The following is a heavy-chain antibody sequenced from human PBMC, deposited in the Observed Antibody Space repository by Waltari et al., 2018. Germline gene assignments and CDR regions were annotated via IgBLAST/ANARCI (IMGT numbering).Heavy chain of an antibody. CDR3: EMGWNDGSADFDY. Sequence: QVQLVQSGAEVKKPGSSVKVSCKASGGTFSSYAISWVRQAPGQGLEWMGRSIPIFGTANYEQKFQGRVTITADKSTSTADMELSSLRSEDTAVYYCEMGWNDGSADFDYWGQGTLVTVSS. J-gene: IGHJ4*02. D-gene: IGHD1-1*01. CDR2: SIPIFGTA. CDR1: GGTFSSYA. V-gene: IGHV1-69*08.